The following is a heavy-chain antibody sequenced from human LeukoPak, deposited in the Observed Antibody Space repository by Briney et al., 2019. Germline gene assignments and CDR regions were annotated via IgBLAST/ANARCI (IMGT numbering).Heavy chain of an antibody. J-gene: IGHJ4*02. CDR1: GGSFSGYY. D-gene: IGHD2-2*01. CDR3: AKSPGGYCTTTSCSGIDY. Sequence: LSLTCAVYGGSFSGYYWSWIRQPPGKGLEWVAVISYDGSKKYYADSVKGRFTMSRDNSKNTLYLQMNSLRAEDTAVYYCAKSPGGYCTTTSCSGIDYWGQGTLVIVSS. CDR2: ISYDGSKK. V-gene: IGHV3-30*18.